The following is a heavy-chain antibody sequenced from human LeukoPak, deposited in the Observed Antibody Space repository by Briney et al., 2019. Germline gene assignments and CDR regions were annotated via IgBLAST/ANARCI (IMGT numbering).Heavy chain of an antibody. CDR3: AKEVTVAGLFDY. J-gene: IGHJ4*02. V-gene: IGHV3-64*01. CDR2: ISSNGGST. CDR1: GFTFSSYA. Sequence: GGSLRLSCAASGFTFSSYAMHWVRQAPGKGLEYVSAISSNGGSTYYANSVKGRFTISRDNSKNTLYLQMNSLRAEDTAVYYCAKEVTVAGLFDYWGQGTLVTVSS. D-gene: IGHD6-19*01.